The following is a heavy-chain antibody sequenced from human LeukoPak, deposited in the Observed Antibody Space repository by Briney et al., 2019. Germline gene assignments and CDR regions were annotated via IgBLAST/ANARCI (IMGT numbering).Heavy chain of an antibody. V-gene: IGHV3-53*01. Sequence: GGSLRLSFAASGFTVINNYMSWVRQAPGKGLEWVSVIYSGGSTYYADSVKGRFTISRDNSKNTLYLQMNSLRAEDTAVYYCAREELEIDYWGQGTLVTVSS. CDR1: GFTVINNY. CDR2: IYSGGST. CDR3: AREELEIDY. D-gene: IGHD1-1*01. J-gene: IGHJ4*02.